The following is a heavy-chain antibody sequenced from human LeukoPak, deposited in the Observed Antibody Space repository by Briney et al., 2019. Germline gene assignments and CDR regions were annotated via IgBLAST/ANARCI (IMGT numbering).Heavy chain of an antibody. CDR2: INHSGST. V-gene: IGHV4-39*07. Sequence: MPSETLSLTCSVSGGSISSSSYYWGWIRQPPGKGLEWIGEINHSGSTNYNPSLKSRVTTSVDTSKNQFSLSLSSVTAADTAVYYCARWEVRLNAFEMWGQGTMVTVSS. J-gene: IGHJ3*02. D-gene: IGHD3-10*01. CDR1: GGSISSSSYY. CDR3: ARWEVRLNAFEM.